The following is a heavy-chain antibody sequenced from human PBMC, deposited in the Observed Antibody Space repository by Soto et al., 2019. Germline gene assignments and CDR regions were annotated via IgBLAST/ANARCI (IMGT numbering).Heavy chain of an antibody. CDR1: GGTFSSYG. J-gene: IGHJ6*02. V-gene: IGHV3-33*08. CDR2: IWYDGSNK. D-gene: IGHD4-4*01. CDR3: ARDPTVTNYYYYYGMDV. Sequence: GGSLRLAWAASGGTFSSYGVHWGRQAPGKGLEWVAVIWYDGSNKYYADSVKGRFTISRDNSKNTLYLQMNSLRAEDTAVYYCARDPTVTNYYYYYGMDVWGQGTTVTVSS.